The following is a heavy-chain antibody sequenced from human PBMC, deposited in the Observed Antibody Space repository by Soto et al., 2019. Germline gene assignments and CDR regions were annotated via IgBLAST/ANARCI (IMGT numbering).Heavy chain of an antibody. CDR2: IYSGGST. D-gene: IGHD2-15*01. V-gene: IGHV3-53*01. J-gene: IGHJ6*02. CDR3: ARDLVYCSGGSCYADVYYYYGMDV. CDR1: GFTVSSNY. Sequence: EVQLVESGGGLIQPGGSLRLSCAASGFTVSSNYMSWVRQAPGKGLEWVSVIYSGGSTYYADSVKGRFTISRDNSKNTLYLQMNSLRAEDTAVYYCARDLVYCSGGSCYADVYYYYGMDVWGQGTTVTVSS.